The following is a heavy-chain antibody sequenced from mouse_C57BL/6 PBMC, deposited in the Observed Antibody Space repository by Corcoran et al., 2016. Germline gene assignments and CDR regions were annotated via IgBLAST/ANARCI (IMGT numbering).Heavy chain of an antibody. Sequence: QVQLEQSGAELVKPGASVKISCKASGYAFSSYWMNWVKQRPGKGLEWIGQIYPGDGDTNYNGKFKGKATLTADKSSSTAYMQLSSLTSEDSAVYFCARNDGYLYYYAMDYWGQGTSVTVSS. CDR1: GYAFSSYW. CDR2: IYPGDGDT. J-gene: IGHJ4*01. CDR3: ARNDGYLYYYAMDY. V-gene: IGHV1-80*01. D-gene: IGHD2-3*01.